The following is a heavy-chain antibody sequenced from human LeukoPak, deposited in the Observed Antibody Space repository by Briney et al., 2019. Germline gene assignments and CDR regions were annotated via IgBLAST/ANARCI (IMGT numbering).Heavy chain of an antibody. V-gene: IGHV3-48*01. D-gene: IGHD4-17*01. Sequence: GGSLRLSCAASGFTFSSYGMIWVRQPPGKGLEWVSSISSSSSTIYYADSVKGRFTISRDNAKNSLYLQMNSLRAEDTAVYYCARPTVTTKTPPDYWGQGTLVTVSS. CDR3: ARPTVTTKTPPDY. CDR2: ISSSSSTI. CDR1: GFTFSSYG. J-gene: IGHJ4*02.